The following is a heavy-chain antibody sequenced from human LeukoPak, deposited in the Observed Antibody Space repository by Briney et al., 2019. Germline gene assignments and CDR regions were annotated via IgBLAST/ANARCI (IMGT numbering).Heavy chain of an antibody. CDR2: INPNSGGT. Sequence: GASVKVSCKASGYTFTGYYMHWVRQAPGQGLEWMGWINPNSGGTNYAQKFQGRVTMTRDTSISTAYMELSRLRSDDTAVHYCARTPGIAVAGTGLLGDWYFDLWGRGTLVTVSS. D-gene: IGHD6-19*01. CDR3: ARTPGIAVAGTGLLGDWYFDL. J-gene: IGHJ2*01. V-gene: IGHV1-2*02. CDR1: GYTFTGYY.